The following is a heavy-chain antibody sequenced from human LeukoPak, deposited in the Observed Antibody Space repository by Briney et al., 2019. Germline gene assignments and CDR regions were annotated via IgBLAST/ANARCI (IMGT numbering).Heavy chain of an antibody. J-gene: IGHJ4*02. CDR2: IWNDGSNK. Sequence: QTGGSLRLSCAASGFTFSSYGMHWVRQAPGKGLEWVAVIWNDGSNKYYADSVKGRFTISRDNSKNTLYLQMNSLRAEDTAVYHCAKDSYSSGFNFDYWGQGTLVTVSS. CDR3: AKDSYSSGFNFDY. CDR1: GFTFSSYG. D-gene: IGHD6-19*01. V-gene: IGHV3-33*06.